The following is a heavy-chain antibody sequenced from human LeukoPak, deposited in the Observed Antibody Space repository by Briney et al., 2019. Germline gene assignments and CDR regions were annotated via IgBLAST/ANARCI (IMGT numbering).Heavy chain of an antibody. D-gene: IGHD2-2*01. CDR2: IYPGDSGT. J-gene: IGHJ4*02. V-gene: IGHV5-51*01. CDR3: ARSGSSTSCYFDY. Sequence: GESLKISCKGSGYSFTSYWIGWVRQMPGKGLEWMGIIYPGDSGTRYSPSFQGQVTISADKSISTAYLQWSSLKASDTAMYYCARSGSSTSCYFDYWGQGTLVTVSS. CDR1: GYSFTSYW.